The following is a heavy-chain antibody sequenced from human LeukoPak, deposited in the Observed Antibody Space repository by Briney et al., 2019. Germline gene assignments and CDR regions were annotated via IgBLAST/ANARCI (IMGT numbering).Heavy chain of an antibody. CDR2: ICSGGST. CDR1: GFTVSSNC. Sequence: HSGGSLRLSCAASGFTVSSNCVNWVRPAPGKGLKWVSVICSGGSTNYADSVKGRFTISRDNSKNTLYLQMNGLRAEDTAVYYCARDSPRTGGGRSHFDYWGQGTLVTVSS. D-gene: IGHD1-1*01. V-gene: IGHV3-66*01. CDR3: ARDSPRTGGGRSHFDY. J-gene: IGHJ4*02.